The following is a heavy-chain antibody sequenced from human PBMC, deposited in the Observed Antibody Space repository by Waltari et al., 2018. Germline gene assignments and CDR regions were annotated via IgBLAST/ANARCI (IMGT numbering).Heavy chain of an antibody. CDR2: ISVSDAT. V-gene: IGHV3-23*01. J-gene: IGHJ1*01. CDR1: GRNPITHA. CDR3: AKPFYNWDDPLHS. Sequence: EVQLLESGGGFVQPGGSLKHSCTASGRNPITHAINWVRQAPGKGLEWVSSISVSDATYYADSVKGRFTISRDYSDNTVYLQMDSLRADDTAVYFCAKPFYNWDDPLHSWGQGTPVTVSS. D-gene: IGHD1-20*01.